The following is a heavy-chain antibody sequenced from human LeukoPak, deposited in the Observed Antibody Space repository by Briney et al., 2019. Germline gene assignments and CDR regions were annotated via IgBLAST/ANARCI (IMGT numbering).Heavy chain of an antibody. V-gene: IGHV1-18*01. J-gene: IGHJ6*03. CDR2: ISAYNGNT. Sequence: ASVKVSCKASGYTFTSYGISWVRQAPGQGLEWMGWISAYNGNTNYAQKLQGRVTMTTDTSTSTAYMELRSLRSDDTAVYYCARSPVTLRFGELRYYYYYYMDVWGKGTTVTVSS. CDR1: GYTFTSYG. D-gene: IGHD3-10*01. CDR3: ARSPVTLRFGELRYYYYYYMDV.